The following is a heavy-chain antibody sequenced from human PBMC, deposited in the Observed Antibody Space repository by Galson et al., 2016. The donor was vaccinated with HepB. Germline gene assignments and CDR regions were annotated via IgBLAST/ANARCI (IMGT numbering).Heavy chain of an antibody. CDR3: TTWLSHHFDY. CDR2: IAGPTPNT. J-gene: IGHJ4*02. Sequence: SLRLSCAASGFTFRNYALSWVRRAPGKGLEWASHIAGPTPNTHYADSVRGRFSIYRDNSRDTLYLQMDSLTAEDSAIYYCTTWLSHHFDYWGQGTRVTVSS. V-gene: IGHV3-23*01. CDR1: GFTFRNYA. D-gene: IGHD6-19*01.